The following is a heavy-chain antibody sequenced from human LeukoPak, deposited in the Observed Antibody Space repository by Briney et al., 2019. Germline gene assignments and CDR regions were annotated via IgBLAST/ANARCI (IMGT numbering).Heavy chain of an antibody. CDR1: GFTFSSYS. D-gene: IGHD3-3*01. CDR2: ISSSSSTI. CDR3: AREWVEWSLNYYYYYMDV. Sequence: GGSLRLSCAASGFTFSSYSMNWVRQAPGKGLEWVSYISSSSSTIYYADSVKGRFTISRDNAKNSLYLQINSLRAEDTAVYYCAREWVEWSLNYYYYYMDVWGKGTTVTVSS. V-gene: IGHV3-48*01. J-gene: IGHJ6*03.